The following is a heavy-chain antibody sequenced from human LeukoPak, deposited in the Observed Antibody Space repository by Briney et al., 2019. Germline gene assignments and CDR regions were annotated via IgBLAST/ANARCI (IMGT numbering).Heavy chain of an antibody. Sequence: SETLSLTCAVSGGSLSGYYWTWLRQPPGKGLEWIGEINHSGSTNYNPSLKSRVTISVDTSRKQFFLRLSSVTAADTAVYYCARQNPSGYHIYYFDYWGQGTLVTVSS. CDR2: INHSGST. CDR3: ARQNPSGYHIYYFDY. D-gene: IGHD3-22*01. CDR1: GGSLSGYY. J-gene: IGHJ4*02. V-gene: IGHV4-34*01.